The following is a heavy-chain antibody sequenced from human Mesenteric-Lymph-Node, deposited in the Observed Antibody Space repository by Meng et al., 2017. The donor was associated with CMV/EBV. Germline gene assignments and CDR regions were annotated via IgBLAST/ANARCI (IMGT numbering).Heavy chain of an antibody. J-gene: IGHJ5*02. Sequence: GGSLRLSCAASGFSFSSYAMTWVRQAPGKGLEWVSTISGRGENTYYADSVKGRFTISRDSSKKTLYLQMDSLRAEDTAVYYCAKDLRIGPGDWFDPWGQGTLVTVSS. CDR1: GFSFSSYA. V-gene: IGHV3-23*01. CDR2: ISGRGENT. CDR3: AKDLRIGPGDWFDP. D-gene: IGHD2-15*01.